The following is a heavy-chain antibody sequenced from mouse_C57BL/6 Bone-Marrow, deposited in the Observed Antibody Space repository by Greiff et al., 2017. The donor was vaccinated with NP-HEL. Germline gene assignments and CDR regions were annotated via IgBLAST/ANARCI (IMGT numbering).Heavy chain of an antibody. CDR2: ISSGSSTI. CDR1: GFTFSDYG. J-gene: IGHJ2*01. CDR3: ARRKFYYDYDGYFDY. D-gene: IGHD2-4*01. Sequence: EVKLMESGGGLVNPGGSLKLSCAASGFTFSDYGMHWVRQAPEKGLEWVAYISSGSSTIYYADTVKGRFTISRDNAKNTLFLQMTSLRSEDTAMYYCARRKFYYDYDGYFDYWGQGTTLTVSS. V-gene: IGHV5-17*01.